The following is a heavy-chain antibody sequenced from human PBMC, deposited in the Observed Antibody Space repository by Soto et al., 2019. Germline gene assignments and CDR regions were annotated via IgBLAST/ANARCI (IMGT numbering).Heavy chain of an antibody. D-gene: IGHD6-6*01. CDR2: ISAYNGNT. V-gene: IGHV1-18*04. J-gene: IGHJ6*02. CDR3: ARDEGEGYSSSSVSLYYSYGMDV. CDR1: GYTFTSYG. Sequence: ASVKVSCKASGYTFTSYGISWVRQAPGQGLEWMGWISAYNGNTNYAQKLQGRVTMTTDTSTSTAYMELRSLRSDDTAVYYCARDEGEGYSSSSVSLYYSYGMDVWGQGTTVTVS.